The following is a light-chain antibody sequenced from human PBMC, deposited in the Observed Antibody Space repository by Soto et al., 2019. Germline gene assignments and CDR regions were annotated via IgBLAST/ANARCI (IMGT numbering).Light chain of an antibody. CDR1: QSISSW. V-gene: IGKV1-5*03. J-gene: IGKJ1*01. CDR3: QQYNGYLWT. CDR2: KAS. Sequence: DNQMSHSPSTLSASEGDRVSITCRARQSISSWLAWYQQKPGKAPKLLIYKASSLESGVPSRFSGSGSGTEFTLTISSLQPDDFATYYCQQYNGYLWTFGQGTKVDI.